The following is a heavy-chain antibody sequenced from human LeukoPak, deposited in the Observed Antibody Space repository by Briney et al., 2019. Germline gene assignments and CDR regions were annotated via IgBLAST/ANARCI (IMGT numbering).Heavy chain of an antibody. CDR3: VRSKPMEGDFDY. CDR1: GFTFSSYG. J-gene: IGHJ4*02. D-gene: IGHD1-14*01. Sequence: GGSLRLSCAASGFTFSSYGMHWVRQAPGKGLEWVAVIWYDGSNKYYADSVKGRFTISRDNSKNTLYLQMNGLRAEDTAVYYCVRSKPMEGDFDYWGQGTLVTVSS. CDR2: IWYDGSNK. V-gene: IGHV3-33*01.